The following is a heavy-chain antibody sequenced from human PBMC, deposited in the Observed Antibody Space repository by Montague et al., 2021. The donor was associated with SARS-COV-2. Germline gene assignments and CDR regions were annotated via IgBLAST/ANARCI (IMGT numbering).Heavy chain of an antibody. CDR3: ATTGGPTTVAGPFDY. J-gene: IGHJ4*02. D-gene: IGHD6-19*01. CDR2: IYYSGST. V-gene: IGHV4-39*01. Sequence: SETLSLTCNVSGDSISSANYQWAWFRQPPGMGLEWIGTIYYSGSTDYNPSLKSRVTISVDTSRNQFSLKVSSVTAADTAVYYCATTGGPTTVAGPFDYWGQGTPVTVSS. CDR1: GDSISSANYQ.